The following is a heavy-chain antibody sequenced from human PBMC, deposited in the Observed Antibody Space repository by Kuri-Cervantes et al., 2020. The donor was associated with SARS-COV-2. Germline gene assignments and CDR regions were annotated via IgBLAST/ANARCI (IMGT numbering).Heavy chain of an antibody. D-gene: IGHD1-26*01. Sequence: GESLKISCAASGFTFSDYYMSWIRQAPGKGLEWVAVISYDGSNKYYADSVKGRFTISRDNSKNTLYLQMNSLRAEDTAVYYCANHRKGWELPDWGQGTLVTVSS. CDR3: ANHRKGWELPD. CDR2: ISYDGSNK. CDR1: GFTFSDYY. J-gene: IGHJ4*02. V-gene: IGHV3-30-3*01.